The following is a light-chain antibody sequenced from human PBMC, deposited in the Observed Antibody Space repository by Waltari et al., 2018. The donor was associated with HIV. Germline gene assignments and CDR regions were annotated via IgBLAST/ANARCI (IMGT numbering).Light chain of an antibody. J-gene: IGLJ1*01. CDR2: EGS. V-gene: IGLV2-23*01. Sequence: QSALTQPASASGSPGQSITISCTGTSSDVGSYNLVSWYQQHPGKAPKVMIYEGSKRPSGVSNRFSGSKSGNTASLTISGLQAEDEADYYCCSYTGSSTRRPYVFGTGTKVTVL. CDR3: CSYTGSSTRRPYV. CDR1: SSDVGSYNL.